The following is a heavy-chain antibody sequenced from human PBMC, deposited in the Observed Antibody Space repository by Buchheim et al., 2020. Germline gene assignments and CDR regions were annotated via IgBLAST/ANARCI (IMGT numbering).Heavy chain of an antibody. CDR3: ARDRSRESNIQLWPPHYYYYGMDV. D-gene: IGHD5-18*01. CDR2: ISSSSSYT. CDR1: GFTFSDYY. V-gene: IGHV3-11*06. J-gene: IGHJ6*02. Sequence: QVQLVESGGGLVKPGGSLRLSCAASGFTFSDYYMSWIRQAPGKGLEWVSYISSSSSYTNYADSVKGRFTISRDNAKNSLYLQMNSLRAEDTAVYYCARDRSRESNIQLWPPHYYYYGMDVWGQGTT.